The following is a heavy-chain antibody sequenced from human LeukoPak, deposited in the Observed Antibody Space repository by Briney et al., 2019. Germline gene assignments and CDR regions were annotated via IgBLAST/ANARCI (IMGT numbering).Heavy chain of an antibody. V-gene: IGHV3-21*04. CDR3: AKVNYYDSSGRYFYYYYYMDV. CDR1: GFTFSSYW. D-gene: IGHD3-22*01. CDR2: ISSSSSYI. J-gene: IGHJ6*03. Sequence: GGSLRLSCAASGFTFSSYWMNWVRQAPGKGLEWVSSISSSSSYIYYADSVKGRFTISRDNSKNTLYLQMNSLRAEDTAVYYFAKVNYYDSSGRYFYYYYYMDVWGKGTMVTISS.